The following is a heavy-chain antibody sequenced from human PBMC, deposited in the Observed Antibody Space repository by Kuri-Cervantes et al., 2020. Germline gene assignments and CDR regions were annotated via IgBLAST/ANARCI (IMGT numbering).Heavy chain of an antibody. D-gene: IGHD3-10*01. CDR3: ARAHVSWGVITPDFDY. V-gene: IGHV3-48*02. CDR2: ISSSSSTI. CDR1: GFTFNTYS. Sequence: GESLKISCAASGFTFNTYSMNWVRQAPGKGLEWVSYISSSSSTIYYADSVKGRFTISRDNAKNSLYLQMNSLRDEDTAVYYCARAHVSWGVITPDFDYWGQGTLVTVSS. J-gene: IGHJ4*02.